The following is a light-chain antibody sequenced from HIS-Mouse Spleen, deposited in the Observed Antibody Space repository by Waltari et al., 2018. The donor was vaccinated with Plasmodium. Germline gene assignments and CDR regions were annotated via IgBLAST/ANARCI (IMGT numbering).Light chain of an antibody. Sequence: QSALTQPASVSGSPGQSITISCTGTSNDVRGYNYVYWYQQHPGKAPNPMIYDVNNRPSGVSNRFSGSKSGNTASLTISGLQAEDEADYYCSSYTSSSTNYVFGTGTKVTVL. CDR1: SNDVRGYNY. CDR2: DVN. CDR3: SSYTSSSTNYV. J-gene: IGLJ1*01. V-gene: IGLV2-14*03.